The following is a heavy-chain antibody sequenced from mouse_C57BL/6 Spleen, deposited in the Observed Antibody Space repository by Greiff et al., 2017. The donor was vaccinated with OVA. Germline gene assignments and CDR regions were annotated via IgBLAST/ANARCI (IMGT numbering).Heavy chain of an antibody. CDR2: IYPGSGST. V-gene: IGHV1-55*01. D-gene: IGHD3-2*02. CDR3: AREGRQLRLQFAY. J-gene: IGHJ3*01. Sequence: VQLQQPGAELVKPGASVKMSCKASGYTFTSYWITWVKQRPGQGLEWIGDIYPGSGSTNYNEKFKSKATLTVDTSSSTAYMQLSSLTSEDSAVYYCAREGRQLRLQFAYWGKGTLVTVSA. CDR1: GYTFTSYW.